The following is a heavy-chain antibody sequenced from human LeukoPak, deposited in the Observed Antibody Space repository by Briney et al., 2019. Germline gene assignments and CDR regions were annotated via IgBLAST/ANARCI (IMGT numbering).Heavy chain of an antibody. V-gene: IGHV4-34*01. J-gene: IGHJ6*02. CDR3: ARGGGIAAWGYYYYYGMDV. Sequence: SETLSLTCAVYGGSFSGYYWSWIRQPPGKGLEWIGEINHSGSTNYNPSLKSRVTISVDTSKSQFSLKLSSMTAADTAVYYCARGGGIAAWGYYYYYGMDVWGQGTTVTVSS. CDR1: GGSFSGYY. D-gene: IGHD6-6*01. CDR2: INHSGST.